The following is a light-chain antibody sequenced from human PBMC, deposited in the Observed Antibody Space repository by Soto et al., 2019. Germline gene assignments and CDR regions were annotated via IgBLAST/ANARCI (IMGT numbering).Light chain of an antibody. CDR1: QSVGTY. V-gene: IGKV3-11*01. Sequence: EIVLTQSPATLSLSPGERAILSCRASQSVGTYLAWYQQTPGQAPRLLIYDASNRATGIPARFGGSGSGTDFTLTITSLEPEDFAVYYCQQRSNWPGTFGPGTKVDIK. J-gene: IGKJ3*01. CDR2: DAS. CDR3: QQRSNWPGT.